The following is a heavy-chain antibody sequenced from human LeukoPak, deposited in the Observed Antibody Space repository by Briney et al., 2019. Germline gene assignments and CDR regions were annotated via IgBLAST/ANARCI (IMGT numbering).Heavy chain of an antibody. CDR2: INHSGST. J-gene: IGHJ4*02. D-gene: IGHD5-24*01. Sequence: SETLSLTCAVYGGSFSGYYWSWIRQPPGKGLEWIGEINHSGSTNYNPSLKSRVTLSVDTSKNQFSLKLSSVTAADTAVYYCARGWKRWLQLASFDYWGQGTLVTVSS. V-gene: IGHV4-34*01. CDR3: ARGWKRWLQLASFDY. CDR1: GGSFSGYY.